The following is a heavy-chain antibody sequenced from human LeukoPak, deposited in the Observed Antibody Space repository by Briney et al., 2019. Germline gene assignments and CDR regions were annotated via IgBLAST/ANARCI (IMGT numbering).Heavy chain of an antibody. CDR2: ISIDVDKT. D-gene: IGHD2-2*01. J-gene: IGHJ4*02. CDR3: AKFSRSYCSSTRCSKYFDY. Sequence: GGSLRLSCAASGFTFSSSAMTWVRQAPGKGLEWVSSISIDVDKTYYADSVKGRVTISRDNSKTTLYLQMNSLRAEDTAVYYCAKFSRSYCSSTRCSKYFDYWGQGTLVTVSS. CDR1: GFTFSSSA. V-gene: IGHV3-23*01.